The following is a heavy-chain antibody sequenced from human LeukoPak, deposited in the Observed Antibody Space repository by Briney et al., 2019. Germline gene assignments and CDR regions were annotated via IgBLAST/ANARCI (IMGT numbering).Heavy chain of an antibody. CDR3: ARVKDEATVTIASAEFDY. V-gene: IGHV4-39*07. CDR1: GGSISSSSYY. D-gene: IGHD4-17*01. Sequence: SETLSLTCTVSGGSISSSSYYWGWIRQPPGKGLEWIGSIYYSGSTYYNPSLKSRVTISVDTSKNQFSLKLSSVTAADTAVYYCARVKDEATVTIASAEFDYWGQGTLVTVSS. J-gene: IGHJ4*02. CDR2: IYYSGST.